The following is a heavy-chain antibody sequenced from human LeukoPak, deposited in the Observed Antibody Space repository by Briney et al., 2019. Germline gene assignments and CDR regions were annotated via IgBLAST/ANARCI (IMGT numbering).Heavy chain of an antibody. V-gene: IGHV3-33*01. CDR1: GFTFSSYG. Sequence: PGRSLRLSCAASGFTFSSYGMLWVRQAPGKGLEWVAVIWYDGSNKYYADSVKGRFTISRDNSKNTLYLQMNSLRAEDTAVYYCARGDHSGYDSDYWGQGTLVTVSS. D-gene: IGHD5-12*01. CDR3: ARGDHSGYDSDY. J-gene: IGHJ4*02. CDR2: IWYDGSNK.